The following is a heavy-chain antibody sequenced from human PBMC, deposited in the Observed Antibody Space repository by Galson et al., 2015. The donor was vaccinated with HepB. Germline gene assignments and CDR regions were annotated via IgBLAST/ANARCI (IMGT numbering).Heavy chain of an antibody. CDR1: GYSFTSYW. V-gene: IGHV5-51*01. D-gene: IGHD3-22*01. Sequence: QSGAEVKKPGESLKISCKGSGYSFTSYWIGWVRQMLGKGLEWMGIIYPGDSDTRYSPSFQGQVTISADKSISTAYLQWSSLKASDTAMYYCARIKGHYYDSSGRAFDIWGQGTMVTVSS. J-gene: IGHJ3*02. CDR3: ARIKGHYYDSSGRAFDI. CDR2: IYPGDSDT.